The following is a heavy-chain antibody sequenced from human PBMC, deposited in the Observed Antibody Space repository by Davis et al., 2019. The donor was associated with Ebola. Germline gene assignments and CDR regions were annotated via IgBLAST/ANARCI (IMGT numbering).Heavy chain of an antibody. CDR2: MNPNSGNT. Sequence: AASVKVSCKASGYTFTSYDINWVRQATGQGLEWMGWMNPNSGNTNYAQKLQGRVTMTTDTSTSTAYMELRSLRSDDTAVYYCARGRSMVATQVGLRYWGQGTLVTVSS. J-gene: IGHJ4*02. V-gene: IGHV1-8*01. CDR1: GYTFTSYD. CDR3: ARGRSMVATQVGLRY. D-gene: IGHD5-12*01.